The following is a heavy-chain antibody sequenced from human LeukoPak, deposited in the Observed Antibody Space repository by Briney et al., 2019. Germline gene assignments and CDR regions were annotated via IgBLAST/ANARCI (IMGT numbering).Heavy chain of an antibody. J-gene: IGHJ4*02. Sequence: SETLSLTCAVYGGSFSGYYWSWIRQPPGKGLEWIGENKHSGNTHYNPSLNSGVTISVYACKNQFSLKLSSVRPADTAVYDCARDIATVVRGVIGRLDYWGQGTLVTVPS. V-gene: IGHV4-34*01. D-gene: IGHD3-10*01. CDR3: ARDIATVVRGVIGRLDY. CDR2: NKHSGNT. CDR1: GGSFSGYY.